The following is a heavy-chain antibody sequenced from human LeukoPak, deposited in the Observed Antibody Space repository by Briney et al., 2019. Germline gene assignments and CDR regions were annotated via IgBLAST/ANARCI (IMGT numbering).Heavy chain of an antibody. CDR3: ARRILRYCSSTSCPLYFDY. CDR2: IYPGDSDT. CDR1: GYSFTSYW. Sequence: GESLKISCKGSGYSFTSYWIGWVRQMTGKGLEWMGIIYPGDSDTRYSPSFQGQVTISADKSISTAYLQWSSLKASDTAMYYCARRILRYCSSTSCPLYFDYWGQGTLVTVSS. J-gene: IGHJ4*02. D-gene: IGHD2-2*01. V-gene: IGHV5-51*01.